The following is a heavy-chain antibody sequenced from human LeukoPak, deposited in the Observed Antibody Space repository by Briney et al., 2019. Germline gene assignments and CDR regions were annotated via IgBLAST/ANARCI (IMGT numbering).Heavy chain of an antibody. D-gene: IGHD3-10*01. V-gene: IGHV3-48*03. Sequence: GGSLRLSCGASGFTFSSYEMNWVRQAPGKGLGWVSYISNSGSTIYYADSVKGRFTTSRDNAKNSLYLQMNSLRAEETAVYYCVRQYYYGSGSYLWAPDYWGQGTLVTVSS. CDR3: VRQYYYGSGSYLWAPDY. J-gene: IGHJ4*02. CDR2: ISNSGSTI. CDR1: GFTFSSYE.